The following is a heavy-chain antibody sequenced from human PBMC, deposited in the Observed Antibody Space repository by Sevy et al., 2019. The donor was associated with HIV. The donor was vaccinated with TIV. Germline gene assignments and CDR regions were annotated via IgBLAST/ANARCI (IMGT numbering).Heavy chain of an antibody. CDR2: ISGSGGST. J-gene: IGHJ3*02. D-gene: IGHD6-13*01. CDR3: ATSDGGVAAVGTGAFDI. CDR1: GFTFSSYA. V-gene: IGHV3-23*01. Sequence: GGSLRLSCAASGFTFSSYAMSWVRQAPGKGLEWVSAISGSGGSTYYADSVKGRFTISRDNSKNTLYLQMNSLRAEDTAVYYCATSDGGVAAVGTGAFDIWGQGTMVTVSS.